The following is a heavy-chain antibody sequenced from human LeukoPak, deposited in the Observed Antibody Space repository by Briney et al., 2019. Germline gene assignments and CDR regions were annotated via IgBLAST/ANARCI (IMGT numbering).Heavy chain of an antibody. CDR1: GFTFSDYY. CDR2: ISSGGDTV. CDR3: AKGGSPVLYGSGRFDY. Sequence: PGGSLRLSCAASGFTFSDYYMSWIRQAPGKGLEWVSYISSGGDTVFYADSVKGRFTISRDNSKNTLYLQMNSLRAEDTAVYYCAKGGSPVLYGSGRFDYWGQGTLVTVSS. D-gene: IGHD3-10*01. V-gene: IGHV3-11*01. J-gene: IGHJ4*02.